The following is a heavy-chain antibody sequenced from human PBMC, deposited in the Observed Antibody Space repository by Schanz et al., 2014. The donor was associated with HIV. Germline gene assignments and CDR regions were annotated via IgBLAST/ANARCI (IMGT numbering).Heavy chain of an antibody. D-gene: IGHD5-12*01. Sequence: VHLVESGGGVVQPGRSLRLSCAASGFTFSSYAMNWVRQAPGKGLEWVSYISSSSSTIYYADSVKGRFTVSRDNSKNTLYLQMNSLRAEDTAVYYCAKDLGGFSAYEAYTSGRGYWGQGTLVIVSS. CDR1: GFTFSSYA. V-gene: IGHV3-48*01. CDR3: AKDLGGFSAYEAYTSGRGY. J-gene: IGHJ4*02. CDR2: ISSSSSTI.